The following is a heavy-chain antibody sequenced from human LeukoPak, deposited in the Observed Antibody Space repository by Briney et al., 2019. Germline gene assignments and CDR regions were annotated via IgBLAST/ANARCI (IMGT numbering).Heavy chain of an antibody. Sequence: SETLSLTCAVYGGSFSGYYWSWISQPPGKGLEWNGEINHSGSTNYNPSLKSRVTISVDTSKNQFSLKLSSVTAADTAVYYCARGYWVDTAMAYFDYWGQGTLVTVSS. CDR3: ARGYWVDTAMAYFDY. J-gene: IGHJ4*02. CDR2: INHSGST. D-gene: IGHD5-18*01. CDR1: GGSFSGYY. V-gene: IGHV4-34*01.